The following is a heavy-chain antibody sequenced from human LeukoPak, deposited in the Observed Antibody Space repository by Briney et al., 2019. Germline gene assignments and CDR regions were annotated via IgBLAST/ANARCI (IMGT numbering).Heavy chain of an antibody. D-gene: IGHD5-18*01. J-gene: IGHJ3*02. CDR3: ASTWDTAMVDAFDI. V-gene: IGHV3-7*01. CDR1: GFTFSSYW. CDR2: IKQDGSEK. Sequence: GGSLRLSCAASGFTFSSYWMSWVRQAPGKGLEWVANIKQDGSEKYYVDSVKGRFTISRDNAKNSLYLQMNSLRAEDTAVYYCASTWDTAMVDAFDIWGQGTMVTVSS.